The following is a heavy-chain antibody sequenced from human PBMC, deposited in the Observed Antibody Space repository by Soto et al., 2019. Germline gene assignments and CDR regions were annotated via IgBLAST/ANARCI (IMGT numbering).Heavy chain of an antibody. CDR3: ARGLYSRDI. CDR2: IHPNGGST. D-gene: IGHD2-2*02. CDR1: GYIFTNYY. Sequence: QVRLVQSGAEVKKPGASVKVSCKASGYIFTNYYIHWVRQAPGQGLEWMAIIHPNGGSTNSAREVQGRITLTRDTSTSTVSIDLSSPTSEHTALYYYARGLYSRDIWGEGTLITVSS. J-gene: IGHJ4*02. V-gene: IGHV1-46*01.